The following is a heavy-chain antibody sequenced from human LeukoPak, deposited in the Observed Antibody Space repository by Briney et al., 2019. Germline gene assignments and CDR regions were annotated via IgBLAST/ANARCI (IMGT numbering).Heavy chain of an antibody. Sequence: SETLSLTCSVSGYSISSAYYWGWIRQRRGKGLEWIGTMYHSGSTNYNSSLKSRVTISVDTSKNQCSLKLSSVTAADTAVYFCARGFRGDNFDYWGQGTLVTVSS. CDR1: GYSISSAYY. CDR3: ARGFRGDNFDY. CDR2: MYHSGST. J-gene: IGHJ4*02. D-gene: IGHD7-27*01. V-gene: IGHV4-38-2*02.